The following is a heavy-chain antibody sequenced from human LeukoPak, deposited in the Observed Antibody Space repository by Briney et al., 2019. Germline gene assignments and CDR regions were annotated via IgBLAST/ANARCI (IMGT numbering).Heavy chain of an antibody. V-gene: IGHV3-23*01. Sequence: GGSLRLSCAASGFTFSSYAMSWVRQAPGKGLEWVSAISGSGGSTYYADSVKGRFTISRDNSKNTLYLQMNSLRAEDTAAYYCAKVRDSSSWYSYYYGMDVWGQGTTVTVSS. CDR1: GFTFSSYA. D-gene: IGHD6-13*01. CDR2: ISGSGGST. CDR3: AKVRDSSSWYSYYYGMDV. J-gene: IGHJ6*02.